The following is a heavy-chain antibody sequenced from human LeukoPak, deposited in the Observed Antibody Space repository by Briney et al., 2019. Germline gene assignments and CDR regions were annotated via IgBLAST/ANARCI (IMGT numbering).Heavy chain of an antibody. CDR3: AKSRDMVRGVTPFDY. CDR1: GFTFSSYG. CDR2: IRYDGSNK. Sequence: PGGSLRLSCAASGFTFSSYGMHWVRQAPGKGLEWVAFIRYDGSNKYNADSVKGRFTISRDNSKNTLYLQMNSLRAEDTAVYYWAKSRDMVRGVTPFDYWGQGTLVTVSS. V-gene: IGHV3-30*02. J-gene: IGHJ4*02. D-gene: IGHD3-10*01.